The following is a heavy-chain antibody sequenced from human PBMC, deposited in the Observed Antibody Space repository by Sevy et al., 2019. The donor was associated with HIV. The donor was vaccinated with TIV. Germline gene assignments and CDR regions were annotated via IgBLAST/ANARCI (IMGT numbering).Heavy chain of an antibody. CDR1: GGSFSGYY. D-gene: IGHD4-17*01. V-gene: IGHV4-34*01. CDR2: INHSGST. J-gene: IGHJ5*02. CDR3: AGGVAMDYGDYGGWFDP. Sequence: SETLSLTSAVYGGSFSGYYWSWIRQPPGKGLEWVGEINHSGSTNYNPSLRSRVTISVDTSKNQFSRMLSSVTAAATVVYYCAGGVAMDYGDYGGWFDPWGQGTLVTVSS.